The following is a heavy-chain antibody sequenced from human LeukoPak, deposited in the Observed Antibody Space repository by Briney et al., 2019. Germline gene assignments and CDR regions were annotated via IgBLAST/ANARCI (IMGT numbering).Heavy chain of an antibody. CDR3: ARGVRGVPAAKFDY. V-gene: IGHV4-34*01. J-gene: IGHJ4*02. CDR2: INRSGST. D-gene: IGHD2-2*01. Sequence: KSSETLSLTCAVYGGSFSGYYWSWIRQPPGKGLEWIGEINRSGSTNYNPSLKSRVTISVDTSKNQFSLKLSSVTAADTAVYYCARGVRGVPAAKFDYWGQGTLVTVSS. CDR1: GGSFSGYY.